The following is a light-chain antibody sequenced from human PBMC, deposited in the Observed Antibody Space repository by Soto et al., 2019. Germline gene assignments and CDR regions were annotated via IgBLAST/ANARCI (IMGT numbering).Light chain of an antibody. CDR3: QQSGSSPPYT. Sequence: EVVLTQSPGTLSLSPGERATLSCRASQSVNNNYVAWYQQKPGQAPRLLIFGSSDRATGIPDRFSGSGSGTDFTLTISRLEPEDFAVYYCQQSGSSPPYTFGQGTKLEIK. J-gene: IGKJ2*01. V-gene: IGKV3-20*01. CDR1: QSVNNNY. CDR2: GSS.